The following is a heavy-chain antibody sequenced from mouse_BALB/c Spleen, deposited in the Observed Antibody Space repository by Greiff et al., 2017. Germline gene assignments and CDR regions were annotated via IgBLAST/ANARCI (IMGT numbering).Heavy chain of an antibody. CDR3: ARHPYGSSPESLYYFDY. J-gene: IGHJ2*01. CDR2: ISSGGGST. D-gene: IGHD1-1*01. CDR1: GFAFSSYD. V-gene: IGHV5-12-1*01. Sequence: EVHLVESGGGLVKPGGSLKLSCAASGFAFSSYDMSWVRQTPEKRLEWVAYISSGGGSTYYPDTVKGRFTISRDNAKNTLYLQMSSLKSEDTAMYYCARHPYGSSPESLYYFDYWGQGTTLTVSS.